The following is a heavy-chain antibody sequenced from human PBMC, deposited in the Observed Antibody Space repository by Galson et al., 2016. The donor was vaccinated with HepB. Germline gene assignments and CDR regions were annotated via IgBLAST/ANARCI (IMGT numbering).Heavy chain of an antibody. CDR2: ISPRGATT. V-gene: IGHV3-11*01. CDR3: VKDRRWHFDL. Sequence: SLRLSCAASGFNFNDFYMHWVRQAPRKGLECISYISPRGATTYYADSVKGRFTVSRDNAKNSVYLQMDLLTVDDTAIYYCVKDRRWHFDLWGRGTLVSVSS. CDR1: GFNFNDFY. J-gene: IGHJ2*01.